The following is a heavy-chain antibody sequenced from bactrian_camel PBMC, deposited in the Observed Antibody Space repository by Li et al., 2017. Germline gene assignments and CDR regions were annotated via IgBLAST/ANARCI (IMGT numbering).Heavy chain of an antibody. CDR3: AADRYGGDWYTVTRFTY. Sequence: DVQLVESGGGSVQAGGSLRLSCAASGDTTLCMGWVRQAPGKEREGIARLHSDGTAQYADSVKGRFTISKDDAKNTLFLEMNSLEPEDTAMYYCAADRYGGDWYTVTRFTYWGQGTQVTVS. D-gene: IGHD6*01. J-gene: IGHJ4*01. CDR2: LHSDGTA. CDR1: GDTTLC. V-gene: IGHV3S10*01.